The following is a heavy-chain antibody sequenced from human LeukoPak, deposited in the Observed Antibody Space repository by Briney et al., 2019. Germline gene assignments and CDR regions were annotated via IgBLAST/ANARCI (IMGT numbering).Heavy chain of an antibody. V-gene: IGHV4-34*01. CDR2: INHSGST. J-gene: IGHJ4*02. CDR1: GGSFSGYY. CDR3: ARGTTVTTTSDFDY. Sequence: NPSETLSLTCAVYGGSFSGYYWSWIRQPPGKGLEWIGEINHSGSTNYNPSLKSRVTISVDTSKNQFSLKLSSVTAADTAVYYCARGTTVTTTSDFDYWGQGTLVTVSS. D-gene: IGHD4-17*01.